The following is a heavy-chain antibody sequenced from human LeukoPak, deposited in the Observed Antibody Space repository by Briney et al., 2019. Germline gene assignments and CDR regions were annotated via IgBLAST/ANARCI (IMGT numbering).Heavy chain of an antibody. CDR1: GFTFSSYA. V-gene: IGHV3-30-3*01. CDR3: ARVVMVRGTMDV. J-gene: IGHJ6*03. Sequence: GGSLRLSCAASGFTFSSYAMHWVRQAPGKGLEWVAVISYDGSNKYYADSVKGRFTISRDNSKNTLYLQMNSLRAEDTAVYYCARVVMVRGTMDVWGKGTTVTVSS. CDR2: ISYDGSNK. D-gene: IGHD3-10*01.